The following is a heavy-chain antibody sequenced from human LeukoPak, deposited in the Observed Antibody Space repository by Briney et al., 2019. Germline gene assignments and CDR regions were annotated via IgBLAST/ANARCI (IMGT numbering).Heavy chain of an antibody. CDR2: INAGNGNT. D-gene: IGHD6-19*01. J-gene: IGHJ3*02. CDR3: ARIAVALQGLRSGAFDI. V-gene: IGHV1-3*01. CDR1: GYTFTSYA. Sequence: ASVKVSCKASGYTFTSYAMHWVRQAPGQRLEWMGWINAGNGNTKYSQKFQGRVTITRDTSASTAYMELSSLRSEDTAVYYCARIAVALQGLRSGAFDIWGQGTMVTVSS.